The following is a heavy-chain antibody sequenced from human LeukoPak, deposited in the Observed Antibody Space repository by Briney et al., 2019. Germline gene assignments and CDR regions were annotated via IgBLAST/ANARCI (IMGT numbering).Heavy chain of an antibody. D-gene: IGHD6-19*01. Sequence: ASVKVSCKTSGYTFTGYHMHWVRQAPGQGLGWMGWIHPNSGATNYAQKFQGRVTMTRDTPISTASMELSSLKPDDTAVYYCARDSCGGGGCHYWYFDLWGRGTLVTVSS. CDR1: GYTFTGYH. CDR3: ARDSCGGGGCHYWYFDL. J-gene: IGHJ2*01. CDR2: IHPNSGAT. V-gene: IGHV1-2*02.